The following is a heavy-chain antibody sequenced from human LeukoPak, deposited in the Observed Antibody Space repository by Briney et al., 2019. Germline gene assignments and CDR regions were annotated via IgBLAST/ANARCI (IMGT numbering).Heavy chain of an antibody. CDR2: IYYSGST. Sequence: SETLSLTCTVSGGSISSYYWSWIRQPPGKGLEWIGYIYYSGSTNYNPSLKSRVTISVDTSKNQFSLKLSSVTAADTAVYYCARIFGVVTYDYWGQGTLVTVSS. J-gene: IGHJ4*02. CDR1: GGSISSYY. D-gene: IGHD2-21*02. CDR3: ARIFGVVTYDY. V-gene: IGHV4-59*12.